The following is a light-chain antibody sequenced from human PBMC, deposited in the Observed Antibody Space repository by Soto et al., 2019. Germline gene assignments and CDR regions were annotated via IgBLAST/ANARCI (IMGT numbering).Light chain of an antibody. V-gene: IGKV1-9*01. Sequence: DIQLTQSPSFLSASAGDRVTITCRASQGISSYLAWYQQKPGKAPKVLIYGASTLQSGVPSRFSGSGSGAEFALTISNLQPEDSATYYCQQSFSPLLTFGGGTKVDI. CDR2: GAS. J-gene: IGKJ4*01. CDR1: QGISSY. CDR3: QQSFSPLLT.